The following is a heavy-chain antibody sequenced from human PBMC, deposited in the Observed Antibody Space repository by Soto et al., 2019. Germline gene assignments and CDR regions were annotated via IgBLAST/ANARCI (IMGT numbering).Heavy chain of an antibody. D-gene: IGHD6-6*01. CDR1: AYTFTSCG. CDR2: ISPANGNT. Sequence: ASVKVSCKSSAYTFTSCGISWVRQAPGQGLEWMGWISPANGNTNYAQKLQGRLTMATDTSTSTAYLELRSLRFDDTAVYYCATDRQIVGVGYYYALDVWGQGTTVTVSS. CDR3: ATDRQIVGVGYYYALDV. V-gene: IGHV1-18*04. J-gene: IGHJ6*02.